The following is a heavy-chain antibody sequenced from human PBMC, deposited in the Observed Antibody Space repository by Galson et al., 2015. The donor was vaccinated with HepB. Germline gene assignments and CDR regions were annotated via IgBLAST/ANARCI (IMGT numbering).Heavy chain of an antibody. CDR2: ISYDGSNK. V-gene: IGHV3-30*04. CDR1: GLTFSSYA. J-gene: IGHJ6*02. D-gene: IGHD7-27*01. Sequence: SLRLSCAASGLTFSSYALHWVRQAPGKGLEWVAVISYDGSNKNYADSVKGRFTISRDESRNTLHLQMNSLRAEDTAIYYCARDKDPSRNWVDGLIYYGMDVWGQGTTVIVSS. CDR3: ARDKDPSRNWVDGLIYYGMDV.